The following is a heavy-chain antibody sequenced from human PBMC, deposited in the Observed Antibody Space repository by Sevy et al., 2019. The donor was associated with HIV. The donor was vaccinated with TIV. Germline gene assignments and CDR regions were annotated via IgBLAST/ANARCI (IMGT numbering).Heavy chain of an antibody. CDR1: GYTFTSDY. CDR2: INPSGGSK. V-gene: IGHV1-46*01. Sequence: ASVKVSCKASGYTFTSDYMHWVRQAPGQGLEWMGIINPSGGSKSYAQKFQGRVTMTSDTSTSTVYMELSSLRSEDTAVYYCARDSDNYDILTGYYPFDYWGQGTLVTVSS. CDR3: ARDSDNYDILTGYYPFDY. D-gene: IGHD3-9*01. J-gene: IGHJ4*02.